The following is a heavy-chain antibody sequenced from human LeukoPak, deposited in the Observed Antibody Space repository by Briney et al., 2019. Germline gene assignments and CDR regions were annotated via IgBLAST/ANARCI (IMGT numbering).Heavy chain of an antibody. CDR1: GGTFSSYA. CDR2: IIPIFGTA. D-gene: IGHD2-2*01. CDR3: AREIGGGYCSSTSCSRWFDP. J-gene: IGHJ5*02. Sequence: SVKVSCKASGGTFSSYAISWVRQAPGQGLEWMGGIIPIFGTANYAQKFQGRVSITAVESTSTAYMELSSLRSEDTAVYYCAREIGGGYCSSTSCSRWFDPWGQGTLVTVSS. V-gene: IGHV1-69*13.